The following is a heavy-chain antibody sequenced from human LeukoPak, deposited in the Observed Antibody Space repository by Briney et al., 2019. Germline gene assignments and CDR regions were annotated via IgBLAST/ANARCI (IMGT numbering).Heavy chain of an antibody. Sequence: NTSETLSLTCTVSGGSISSYYWSWIRQPPGKGLEWIGYIYYSGYINYNPSLKSRVTISVDTSKNQFSLKLSSVTAADTAVYYCARTTMVRGTYYMDVWGKGTTVTISS. D-gene: IGHD3-10*01. CDR2: IYYSGYI. CDR3: ARTTMVRGTYYMDV. V-gene: IGHV4-59*01. CDR1: GGSISSYY. J-gene: IGHJ6*03.